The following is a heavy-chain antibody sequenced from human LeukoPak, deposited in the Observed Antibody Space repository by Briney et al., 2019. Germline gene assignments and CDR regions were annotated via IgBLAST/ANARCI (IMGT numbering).Heavy chain of an antibody. V-gene: IGHV3-23*01. Sequence: GGSLRLSCAASGFTFSSYGMSWVRQAPGKGLEWVSAISGSGGSTYYADSVKGRFTISRDNSKNTLYLQMDSLRAEDTAVYYCAKGGPYYYGSGSPLYWGQGTLVTVSS. CDR2: ISGSGGST. CDR3: AKGGPYYYGSGSPLY. J-gene: IGHJ4*02. D-gene: IGHD3-10*01. CDR1: GFTFSSYG.